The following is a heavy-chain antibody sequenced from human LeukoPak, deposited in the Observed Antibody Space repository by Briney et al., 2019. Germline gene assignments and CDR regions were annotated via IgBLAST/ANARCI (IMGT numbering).Heavy chain of an antibody. CDR3: ARAQIYPWYSSGWYGVSDTNWFDP. D-gene: IGHD6-19*01. J-gene: IGHJ5*02. Sequence: PSETLSLTCAVYGGSFSGYYWSWIRQPPGKGLERIGEINHSGSTNYNPSLKSRVTISVDTSKNQFSLKLSSVTAADTAVYYCARAQIYPWYSSGWYGVSDTNWFDPWGQGTLVTVSS. CDR2: INHSGST. V-gene: IGHV4-34*01. CDR1: GGSFSGYY.